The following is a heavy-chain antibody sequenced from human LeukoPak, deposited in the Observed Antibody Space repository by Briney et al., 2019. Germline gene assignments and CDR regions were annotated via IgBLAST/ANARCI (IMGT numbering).Heavy chain of an antibody. CDR1: DGSTGSSDYY. J-gene: IGHJ2*01. Sequence: SETLSLTCTVSDGSTGSSDYYWGWIRQPPGKGLEWIGTIYYSGSTYYNPSLKSRVTISLDTSKKQFSLRLSSVTAADTAVYYCARIPPNSSGWSWYFDLWGRGTLVTVSS. V-gene: IGHV4-39*01. CDR3: ARIPPNSSGWSWYFDL. D-gene: IGHD6-19*01. CDR2: IYYSGST.